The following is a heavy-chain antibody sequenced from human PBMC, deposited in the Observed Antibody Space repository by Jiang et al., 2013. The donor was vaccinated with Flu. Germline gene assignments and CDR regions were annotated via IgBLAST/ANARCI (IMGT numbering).Heavy chain of an antibody. J-gene: IGHJ4*02. D-gene: IGHD3-22*01. CDR1: GYTFTGYY. Sequence: HSGAEVKKPGASVKVSCKASGYTFTGYYIQWVRQAPGQGLEWMGWIKPSSGDTDYAQNFQGRVTMTRDTSISTAYMELSRLRSDDTAVYYCAREKRPMIVDYYFDFWGQGTLVTVSS. V-gene: IGHV1-2*02. CDR3: AREKRPMIVDYYFDF. CDR2: IKPSSGDT.